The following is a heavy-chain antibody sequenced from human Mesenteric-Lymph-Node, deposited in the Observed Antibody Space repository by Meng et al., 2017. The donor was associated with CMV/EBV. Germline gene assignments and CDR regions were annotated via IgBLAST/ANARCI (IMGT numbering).Heavy chain of an antibody. D-gene: IGHD3-9*01. CDR2: IYYSGST. Sequence: LRLSCTVSGGSISSGDYYWSWIRQPPGKGLEWIGYIYYSGSTYYNPSLKSRVTISVDTSKNQFSLKLSSVTAADTAVYYCARALRYFDWPDYFDYWGQGTLVTVSS. CDR3: ARALRYFDWPDYFDY. V-gene: IGHV4-30-4*08. J-gene: IGHJ4*02. CDR1: GGSISSGDYY.